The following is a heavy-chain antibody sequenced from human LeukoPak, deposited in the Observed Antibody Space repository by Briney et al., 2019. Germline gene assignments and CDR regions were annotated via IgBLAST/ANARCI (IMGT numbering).Heavy chain of an antibody. CDR1: GLTFSGYA. CDR2: ISGSGGST. CDR3: AKDHLTEGYYFDY. V-gene: IGHV3-23*01. J-gene: IGHJ4*02. Sequence: GGSLRLTCAASGLTFSGYAMGWVRQAPVKGLEWVSDISGSGGSTYYADSVKGRFTISRDNSKNTLYLQMNSLRAEDTAVYYCAKDHLTEGYYFDYWGQGTLVTVSS.